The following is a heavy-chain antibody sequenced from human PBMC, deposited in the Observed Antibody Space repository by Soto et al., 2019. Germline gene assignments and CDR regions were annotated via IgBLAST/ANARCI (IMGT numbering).Heavy chain of an antibody. CDR2: ISYDGSNK. Sequence: QVQLVESGGGVVQPGRSLRLSCAASGFTFSSYGMHWVRQAPGKGLEWVAVISYDGSNKYYADSVKGRFTISRDNSKNTLYLQMNSLRAEDTAVYYCANPTRGYGRDAFDIWGQGTMVTVSS. D-gene: IGHD1-26*01. CDR3: ANPTRGYGRDAFDI. J-gene: IGHJ3*02. CDR1: GFTFSSYG. V-gene: IGHV3-30*18.